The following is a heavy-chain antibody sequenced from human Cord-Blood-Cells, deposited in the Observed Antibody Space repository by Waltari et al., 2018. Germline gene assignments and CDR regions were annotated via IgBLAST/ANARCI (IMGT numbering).Heavy chain of an antibody. Sequence: QVQLQQWGAGLLKPSETLSLTCAVYGGSFSGYYWSWIRQPPGKGLEWIGEINHSGSTNHNPSLKSRVTISVDTSKNQFSLKLSSVTAADTAVYYCARGTTIVVVPAARYWYFDLWGRGTLVTVSS. CDR2: INHSGST. CDR3: ARGTTIVVVPAARYWYFDL. J-gene: IGHJ2*01. CDR1: GGSFSGYY. V-gene: IGHV4-34*01. D-gene: IGHD2-2*01.